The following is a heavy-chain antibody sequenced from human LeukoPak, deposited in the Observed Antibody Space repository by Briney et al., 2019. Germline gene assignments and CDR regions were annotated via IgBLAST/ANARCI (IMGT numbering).Heavy chain of an antibody. CDR2: ISSSGSTI. V-gene: IGHV3-48*03. D-gene: IGHD3-22*01. J-gene: IGHJ4*02. Sequence: PGGSLRLSCAASGFTFSSYEMNWVRQAPGKGLEWVSYISSSGSTIYYADSVKGRFTISRDNAKNSLYLQMNSLRAEDTAVYYCARSPFGDYYDSSGYGGNWGQGTLVTVSS. CDR1: GFTFSSYE. CDR3: ARSPFGDYYDSSGYGGN.